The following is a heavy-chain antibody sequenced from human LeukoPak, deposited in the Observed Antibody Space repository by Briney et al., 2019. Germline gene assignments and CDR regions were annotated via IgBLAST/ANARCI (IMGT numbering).Heavy chain of an antibody. J-gene: IGHJ4*02. CDR3: ATVRLAPYYFDY. D-gene: IGHD6-19*01. CDR2: FDPEDGET. Sequence: ASVKVSCKASGYTFTGYYMHWVRQAPGKGLEWMGGFDPEDGETIYAQKFQGRVTMTEDTSTDTAYMELSSLRSEDTAVYYCATVRLAPYYFDYWGQGTLVTVSS. V-gene: IGHV1-24*01. CDR1: GYTFTGYY.